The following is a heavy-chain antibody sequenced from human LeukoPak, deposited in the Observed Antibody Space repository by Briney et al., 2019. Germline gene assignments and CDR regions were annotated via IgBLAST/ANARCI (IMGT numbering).Heavy chain of an antibody. Sequence: ASVKVSCKASGYTFTAYHIHWVRQAPGQGLEWMGRINPNSGGTNYAQKFQGRVTMTRDTAISTAYMELSRLRSDDTAVYYCARDLTIVSYSSSSIGYWGPGTLVTVSS. V-gene: IGHV1-2*06. CDR3: ARDLTIVSYSSSSIGY. CDR1: GYTFTAYH. J-gene: IGHJ4*02. D-gene: IGHD6-6*01. CDR2: INPNSGGT.